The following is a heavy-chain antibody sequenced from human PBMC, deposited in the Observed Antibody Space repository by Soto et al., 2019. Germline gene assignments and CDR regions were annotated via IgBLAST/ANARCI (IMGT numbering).Heavy chain of an antibody. D-gene: IGHD6-13*01. V-gene: IGHV4-59*08. CDR2: IYYSGST. CDR3: ARRRYSSSRYDAFDI. J-gene: IGHJ3*02. CDR1: GGSISSYY. Sequence: SETLSLTCTVSGGSISSYYWSWIRQPPGKGLEWIGYIYYSGSTNYNPSLKSRVTISVDTSKNQFSLKLSSVTAADTAVYYCARRRYSSSRYDAFDIWGQGTVVTVSS.